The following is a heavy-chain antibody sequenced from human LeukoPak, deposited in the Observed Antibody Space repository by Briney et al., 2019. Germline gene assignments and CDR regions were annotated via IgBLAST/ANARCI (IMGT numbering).Heavy chain of an antibody. Sequence: ASVKVSCKASGYMFTGYYMHWVRQAPGQGLEWRGWINPNTGGTNYAQKSQGRVTMTRDTSISTAYMDLSRLRFDDTAVYYCARHMSGNDAFDIWGQGTLVTVSS. CDR2: INPNTGGT. D-gene: IGHD3-3*01. CDR1: GYMFTGYY. V-gene: IGHV1-2*02. CDR3: ARHMSGNDAFDI. J-gene: IGHJ3*02.